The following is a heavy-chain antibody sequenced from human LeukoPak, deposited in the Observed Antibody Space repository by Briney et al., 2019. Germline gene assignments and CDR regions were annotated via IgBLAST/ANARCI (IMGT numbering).Heavy chain of an antibody. CDR2: ITWDGGST. CDR3: AKGKNTGSYLSHVDY. CDR1: GFNFDDYT. D-gene: IGHD3-10*01. V-gene: IGHV3-43*01. Sequence: AGGSLRLSCAASGFNFDDYTMHWVRQAPGKGLEWVSLITWDGGSTYYADSVKGRFTISRDNSKNSLYLQMNSLRTEDTALYYCAKGKNTGSYLSHVDYWGQGTLVTVSS. J-gene: IGHJ4*02.